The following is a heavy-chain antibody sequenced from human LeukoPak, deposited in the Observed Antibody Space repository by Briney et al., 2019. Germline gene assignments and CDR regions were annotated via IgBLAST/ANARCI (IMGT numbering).Heavy chain of an antibody. D-gene: IGHD5-18*01. J-gene: IGHJ4*02. V-gene: IGHV1-69*06. CDR1: GGTFTNYA. Sequence: ASVKVSCKASGGTFTNYAINWVRQAPGQGIEWMGGITPIFGTANYVQKFQGRVTITADKSTSTAFMELSRLRSEDTAIYYCARASSDDTAMATPFAYWGQGTLVTVSS. CDR2: ITPIFGTA. CDR3: ARASSDDTAMATPFAY.